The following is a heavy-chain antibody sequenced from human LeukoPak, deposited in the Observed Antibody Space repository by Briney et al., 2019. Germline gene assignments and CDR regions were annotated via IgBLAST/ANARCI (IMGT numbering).Heavy chain of an antibody. CDR2: ISGSGGSI. CDR1: GFTFSSYA. J-gene: IGHJ4*02. Sequence: GGSLRPSCAASGFTFSSYAMSWVRQAPGKGLEWVSGISGSGGSIYYADSVKGRFTISRDNSKNTLYLQMNSLRAEDTAVYYCAKPYSSGWYPFDSWGQGTLVTVSS. D-gene: IGHD6-19*01. V-gene: IGHV3-23*01. CDR3: AKPYSSGWYPFDS.